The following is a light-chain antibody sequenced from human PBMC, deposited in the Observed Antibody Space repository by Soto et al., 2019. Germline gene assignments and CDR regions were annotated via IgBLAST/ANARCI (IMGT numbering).Light chain of an antibody. V-gene: IGKV3D-15*01. Sequence: EIVLTQSPATLSVSPGERATLSCRATQSVNNKLAWYQQKPGQAPRLLIYGTSTRATGIPARFSGSGSGTEFTLTISSLQSEDFAVYYCQQYHNSPPFTFGPGTKVDIK. CDR2: GTS. J-gene: IGKJ3*01. CDR1: QSVNNK. CDR3: QQYHNSPPFT.